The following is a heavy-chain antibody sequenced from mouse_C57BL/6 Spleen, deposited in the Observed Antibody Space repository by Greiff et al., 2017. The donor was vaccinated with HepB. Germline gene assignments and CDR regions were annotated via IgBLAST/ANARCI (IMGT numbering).Heavy chain of an antibody. CDR1: GYTFTDYY. CDR2: IYPGSGNT. D-gene: IGHD2-5*01. J-gene: IGHJ2*01. Sequence: QVQLQQSGPELVKPGASVKISCKASGYTFTDYYINWVKQRPGQGLGWIGWIYPGSGNTKYNEKFKGKATLTVDTSSSTAYMQLSSLTSEDSAVYFCARAYSNLDYWGQGTTLTVSS. V-gene: IGHV1-84*01. CDR3: ARAYSNLDY.